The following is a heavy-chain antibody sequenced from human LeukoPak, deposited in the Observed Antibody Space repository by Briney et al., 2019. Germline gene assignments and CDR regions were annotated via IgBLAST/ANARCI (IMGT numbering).Heavy chain of an antibody. V-gene: IGHV3-23*01. CDR1: GFTFSSYA. D-gene: IGHD3-9*01. Sequence: GGSLRLSCAASGFTFSSYAMSWVRQAPGKGLEWVSAISGSGGSTYYADSVKGRFTISRDNSKNTLYLQMNSLRAEDTAVYYCARDRSPLRIFYGMDVWGQGTTVTVSS. CDR2: ISGSGGST. J-gene: IGHJ6*02. CDR3: ARDRSPLRIFYGMDV.